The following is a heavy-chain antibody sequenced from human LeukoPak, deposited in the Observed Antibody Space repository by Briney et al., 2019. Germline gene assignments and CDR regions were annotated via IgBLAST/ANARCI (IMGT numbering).Heavy chain of an antibody. J-gene: IGHJ5*02. Sequence: GESLKISCKGSGYRFTSYWIGWVRQMRGKGLEWRGIIYPSDYDTSYSPPYQGQVTISVDKSISTAYLQWSSLSDSETAMYYSGRQVWDNYFVPWGQGTLVTVCS. CDR1: GYRFTSYW. CDR3: GRQVWDNYFVP. V-gene: IGHV5-51*01. CDR2: IYPSDYDT. D-gene: IGHD1-26*01.